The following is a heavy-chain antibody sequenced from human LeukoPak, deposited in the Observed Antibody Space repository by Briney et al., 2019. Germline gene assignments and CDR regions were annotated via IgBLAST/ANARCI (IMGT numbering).Heavy chain of an antibody. CDR2: IKSKTDGGTT. CDR1: GFTFSSYA. Sequence: GGSLRLSCAASGFTFSSYAMSWVRQAPGKGLEWVGRIKSKTDGGTTDYAAPVKGRFTISRDDSKNTLYLQMNSLKTEDTAVYYCTAPTSGYFDYWGQGTLVTVSS. CDR3: TAPTSGYFDY. J-gene: IGHJ4*02. V-gene: IGHV3-15*01. D-gene: IGHD2-15*01.